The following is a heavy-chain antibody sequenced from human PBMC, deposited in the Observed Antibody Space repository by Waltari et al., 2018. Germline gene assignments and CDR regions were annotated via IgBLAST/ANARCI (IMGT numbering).Heavy chain of an antibody. V-gene: IGHV4-59*01. J-gene: IGHJ6*02. CDR3: ARLRREYDYDGMDV. CDR2: VYYTGRT. Sequence: QVQLQESGPGLVKPSETLSLTCSVSGSSIRLYYWNWIRQSPGKGLEWIGNVYYTGRTNYNPSLKSRVIISVDTSKSQFSLMLRSVTAADTATYYCARLRREYDYDGMDVWGQGTAITVSS. CDR1: GSSIRLYY.